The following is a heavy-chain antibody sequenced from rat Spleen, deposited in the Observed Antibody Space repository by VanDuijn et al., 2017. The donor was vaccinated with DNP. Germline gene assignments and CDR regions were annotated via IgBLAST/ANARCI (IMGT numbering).Heavy chain of an antibody. V-gene: IGHV5S10*01. CDR1: GFTFSDYN. CDR2: IIYDGSRT. D-gene: IGHD1-2*01. J-gene: IGHJ2*01. Sequence: EVQLVESGGGLVQPGRSLKLSCAASGFTFSDYNMAWVRQAPKKGLEWVATIIYDGSRTYYPDSVKGRFTISRDNAENTVYLQMSSLRSEDTATYYCASWAPIAPISTSNYWGQGVMVTVSS. CDR3: ASWAPIAPISTSNY.